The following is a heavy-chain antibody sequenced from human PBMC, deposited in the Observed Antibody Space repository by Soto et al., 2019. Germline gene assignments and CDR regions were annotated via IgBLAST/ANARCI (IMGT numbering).Heavy chain of an antibody. D-gene: IGHD2-15*01. CDR2: MYNTGST. Sequence: SETLSLTCTVSGGSISGYYWSWIRQPPGKGLEWIGYMYNTGSTVYNPSLESRVTISVDTSKNQLSLKLTSVTAADTAVYYCAREPRQGDRIYYFDYWGRGSLVTVSS. CDR1: GGSISGYY. CDR3: AREPRQGDRIYYFDY. J-gene: IGHJ4*02. V-gene: IGHV4-59*01.